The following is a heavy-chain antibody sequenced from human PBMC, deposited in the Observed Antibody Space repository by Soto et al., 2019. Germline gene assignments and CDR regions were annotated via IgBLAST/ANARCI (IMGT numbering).Heavy chain of an antibody. CDR1: GFTFDDYA. V-gene: IGHV3-9*01. D-gene: IGHD6-13*01. J-gene: IGHJ4*02. CDR3: AKDIYSSSWYLPSFDY. Sequence: EVQLVESGGGLVQPGRSLRLSCAASGFTFDDYAMHWVRQAPGKGLEWVSGISWNSGSIGYADSVKGRFTISRDNAKNSLYLQMNSLRAEDTALYYCAKDIYSSSWYLPSFDYWGQGTLVTVSS. CDR2: ISWNSGSI.